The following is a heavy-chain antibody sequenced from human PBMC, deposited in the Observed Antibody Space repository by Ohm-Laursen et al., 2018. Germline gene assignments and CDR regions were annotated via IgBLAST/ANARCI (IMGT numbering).Heavy chain of an antibody. CDR2: ISWNSVGI. CDR1: GFNFAHYA. CDR3: VRDVGLIAVAEGSYGMDV. D-gene: IGHD6-19*01. V-gene: IGHV3-9*01. Sequence: SLRLSCAASGFNFAHYALHWVRQAPGKGLEWVAGISWNSVGIDYADSVKGRFIVSRDNAKKSLHLQMTSLRPDDTALYYCVRDVGLIAVAEGSYGMDVWGQGITVTVS. J-gene: IGHJ6*02.